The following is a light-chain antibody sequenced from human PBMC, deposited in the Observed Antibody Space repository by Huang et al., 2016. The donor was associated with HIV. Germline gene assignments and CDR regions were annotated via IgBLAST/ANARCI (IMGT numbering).Light chain of an antibody. J-gene: IGKJ3*01. CDR1: QVIRNY. Sequence: AIQMTQSPSSLSASVETRVTITCRASQVIRNYLGWYQQKPGKAPNLLIYAASTLQRGVPSRFSGSGSGTDFTLTISSLQPEDFATYYCLQDYTYPLTFGPGTKVDIK. CDR2: AAS. CDR3: LQDYTYPLT. V-gene: IGKV1-6*01.